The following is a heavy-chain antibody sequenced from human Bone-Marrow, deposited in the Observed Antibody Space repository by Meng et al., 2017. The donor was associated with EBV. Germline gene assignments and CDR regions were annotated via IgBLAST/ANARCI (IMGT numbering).Heavy chain of an antibody. V-gene: IGHV3-74*01. J-gene: IGHJ4*02. Sequence: VQLVESVAGLVTPGGSLRLSWEASGFTFSNYWMNWVRQAPGKGLVWVSRINTDGSSTNYADSVKGRFTISRDNAKNTLYLQMNSLRAEDTAVYYCARREGYCSGGTCYFDYWGQGVLVTVSS. CDR3: ARREGYCSGGTCYFDY. D-gene: IGHD2-15*01. CDR2: INTDGSST. CDR1: GFTFSNYW.